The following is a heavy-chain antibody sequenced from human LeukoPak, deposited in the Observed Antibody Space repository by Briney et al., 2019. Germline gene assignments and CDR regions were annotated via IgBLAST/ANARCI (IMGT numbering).Heavy chain of an antibody. CDR2: INHSGST. V-gene: IGHV4-34*01. Sequence: SETLSHTCAVYGGSFSGYYWSWIRQPPGKGLEWIGEINHSGSTNYNPSLKSRVTISVDTSKNQFSLKLSSVTAADTAVYYCARGGFRLSPLYYYYYMDVWGKGTTVTVSS. D-gene: IGHD4/OR15-4a*01. J-gene: IGHJ6*03. CDR3: ARGGFRLSPLYYYYYMDV. CDR1: GGSFSGYY.